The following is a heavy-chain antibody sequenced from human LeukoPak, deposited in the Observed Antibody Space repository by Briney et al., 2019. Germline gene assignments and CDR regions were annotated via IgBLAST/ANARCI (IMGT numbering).Heavy chain of an antibody. CDR3: ARATKGYCSSTSCRYYFDY. CDR2: INHSGST. Sequence: SETLSLTCAVYGGSFSGYYWSWTRQPPGKGLEWIGEINHSGSTNYNPSLKSRVTISVDTSKNQFSLKLSSVTAADTAVYYCARATKGYCSSTSCRYYFDYWGQGTLVTVSS. CDR1: GGSFSGYY. V-gene: IGHV4-34*01. D-gene: IGHD2-2*01. J-gene: IGHJ4*02.